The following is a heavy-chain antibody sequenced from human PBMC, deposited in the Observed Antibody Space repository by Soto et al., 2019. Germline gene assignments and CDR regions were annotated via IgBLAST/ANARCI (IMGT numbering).Heavy chain of an antibody. V-gene: IGHV4-4*02. D-gene: IGHD6-13*01. Sequence: SETLSLTCAVSGGSISSSNWWSWVRQPPGKGLEWIGEIYHSGSTNYNPSLKSRVTISVDKSKNQFSLKLSSVTAADTAVYYCARDSRFPGIAAAGTYNWFDPWGQGTLVTVSS. CDR3: ARDSRFPGIAAAGTYNWFDP. CDR1: GGSISSSNW. J-gene: IGHJ5*02. CDR2: IYHSGST.